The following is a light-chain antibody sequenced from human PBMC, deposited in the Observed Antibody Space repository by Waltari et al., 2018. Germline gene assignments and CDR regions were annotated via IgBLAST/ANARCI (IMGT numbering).Light chain of an antibody. CDR3: QQGHAYPLT. CDR2: RVS. Sequence: DIQMTQSPSPLSASVGDTVTITCRASRAIAKNLNWYQQKSGKVPTLLIYRVSSLHSGVPSRFSGRGSGTDFTLTISYLQPEDFATYYCQQGHAYPLTFGGGTKVEI. V-gene: IGKV1-17*02. CDR1: RAIAKN. J-gene: IGKJ4*01.